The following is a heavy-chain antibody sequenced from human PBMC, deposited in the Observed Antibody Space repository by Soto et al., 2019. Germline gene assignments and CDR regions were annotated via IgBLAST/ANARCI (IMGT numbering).Heavy chain of an antibody. J-gene: IGHJ4*02. Sequence: TSETLSLTCTVSGASLRSGSYYWSWIRQPPGKGLEWIGYISHSGRTNYDPSLKSRLTMSVDTSQNQFSLQLNSVTAADTAVYYCSYGSSLDYWGQGTLVTVSS. CDR3: SYGSSLDY. V-gene: IGHV4-61*01. D-gene: IGHD3-10*01. CDR1: GASLRSGSYY. CDR2: ISHSGRT.